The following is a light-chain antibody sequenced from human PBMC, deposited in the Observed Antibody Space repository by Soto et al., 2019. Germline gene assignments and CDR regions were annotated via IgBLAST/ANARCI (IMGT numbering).Light chain of an antibody. V-gene: IGKV3-20*01. J-gene: IGKJ4*01. Sequence: ESVLTQSPGTLSLSPGERATLSCRASQSVSSNLAWYQQKRGQAPRLLVYGASSRATGIPDRFSGSGSGTDFTLTISRLEPADLAVYYCQQYGSSPTFGGGTKVDI. CDR2: GAS. CDR3: QQYGSSPT. CDR1: QSVSSN.